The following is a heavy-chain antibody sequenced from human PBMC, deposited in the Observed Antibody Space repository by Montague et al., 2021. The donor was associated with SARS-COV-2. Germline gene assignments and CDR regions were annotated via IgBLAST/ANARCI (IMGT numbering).Heavy chain of an antibody. CDR1: GDSTSCPNCY. CDR3: ARHRNYGDHSVDNSFHP. D-gene: IGHD4-17*01. J-gene: IGHJ5*02. V-gene: IGHV4-39*01. Sequence: SETLSLTCTVSGDSTSCPNCYWGWIRQAPGQGLDCIGTIYNSGTTYYNPSLKSRLTISIDTSKNPFSLKLTSVTAADTAVYYCARHRNYGDHSVDNSFHPWGQGALVTVSS. CDR2: IYNSGTT.